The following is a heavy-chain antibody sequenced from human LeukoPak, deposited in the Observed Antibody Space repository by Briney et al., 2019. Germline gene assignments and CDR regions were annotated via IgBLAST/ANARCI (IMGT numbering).Heavy chain of an antibody. V-gene: IGHV3-21*01. CDR1: GFTFSSYS. CDR2: ISSSSSYR. Sequence: GGSLILSCAASGFTFSSYSMNWVRQAPGKGLEWVPSISSSSSYRYYADSVKGRFTISRDNAKNSLYLQMNSLRAEDTAVYYCARDHQGFGGSIDYWGQGTLVTVSS. D-gene: IGHD3-10*01. CDR3: ARDHQGFGGSIDY. J-gene: IGHJ4*02.